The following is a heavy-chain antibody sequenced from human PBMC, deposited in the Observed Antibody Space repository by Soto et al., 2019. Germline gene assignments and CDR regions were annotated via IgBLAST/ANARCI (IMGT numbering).Heavy chain of an antibody. Sequence: EVQLLESGGGLVQPGGSLRLSCAASGFSLSTYGVTWVRQAPGKGLEWVSGLSGGSGTTHYADSVKGRFSITRDNSKNTAHLEMNSLRVEDTAIYYCAKWNGYGDYWGQGILVTVSS. J-gene: IGHJ4*02. D-gene: IGHD1-1*01. CDR3: AKWNGYGDY. CDR1: GFSLSTYG. CDR2: LSGGSGTT. V-gene: IGHV3-23*01.